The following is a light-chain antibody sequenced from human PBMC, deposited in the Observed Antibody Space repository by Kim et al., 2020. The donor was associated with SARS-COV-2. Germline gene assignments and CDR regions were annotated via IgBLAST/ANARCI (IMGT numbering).Light chain of an antibody. CDR1: TSDVGNYYY. Sequence: QSALTQPASVSGSPGQSITISCAGTTSDVGNYYYVCWYQQRPGEAPKLILYDVTKRPSGISNRFSGSKSGNTASLTISGLQAEDEAAYYCTSKTSNTNHLLFGGGTQLTVL. CDR3: TSKTSNTNHLL. J-gene: IGLJ2*01. V-gene: IGLV2-14*01. CDR2: DVT.